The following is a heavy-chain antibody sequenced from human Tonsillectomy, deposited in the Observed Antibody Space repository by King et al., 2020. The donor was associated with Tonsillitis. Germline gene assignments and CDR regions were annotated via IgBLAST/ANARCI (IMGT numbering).Heavy chain of an antibody. CDR1: GGSISSGDYY. D-gene: IGHD3-9*01. V-gene: IGHV4-30-4*01. J-gene: IGHJ4*02. CDR2: IYYSGST. CDR3: AREYYDILTGYYTSDY. Sequence: VPLQESGPGLVKPSQTLSLTCTVSGGSISSGDYYWSWIRQPPGKGLEWIGYIYYSGSTYYNPSLKSRVTISVDTSKNQFSLKLSSVTAADTAVYYCAREYYDILTGYYTSDYWGQGTLVTVSS.